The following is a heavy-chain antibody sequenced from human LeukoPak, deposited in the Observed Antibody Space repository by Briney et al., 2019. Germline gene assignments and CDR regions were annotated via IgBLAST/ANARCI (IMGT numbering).Heavy chain of an antibody. J-gene: IGHJ4*02. D-gene: IGHD2-8*01. V-gene: IGHV3-23*01. CDR1: GFTFSSYA. Sequence: GGSLRLSCAASGFTFSSYAMSWVRQAPGKGLEWVSAISGSGGSTYYADSVKGRFTISRDNSKNTLYLQMNSLRAEDTAVYYCAKDPYCTNGVCNKYWGQGTPVTVSS. CDR3: AKDPYCTNGVCNKY. CDR2: ISGSGGST.